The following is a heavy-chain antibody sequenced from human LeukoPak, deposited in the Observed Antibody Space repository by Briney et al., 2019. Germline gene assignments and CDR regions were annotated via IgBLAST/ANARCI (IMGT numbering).Heavy chain of an antibody. D-gene: IGHD2-2*01. CDR2: IKQDGSEK. J-gene: IGHJ4*02. CDR1: GFTFSSYW. CDR3: ARRGYCSSTSCYSFDY. Sequence: GGSLRLSCAASGFTFSSYWMSWVRQAPGKGLEWVANIKQDGSEKYYVDSVEGRFTISRDNAKNSLYLQMNSLRAEDTAVYYCARRGYCSSTSCYSFDYWGQGTLVTVSS. V-gene: IGHV3-7*01.